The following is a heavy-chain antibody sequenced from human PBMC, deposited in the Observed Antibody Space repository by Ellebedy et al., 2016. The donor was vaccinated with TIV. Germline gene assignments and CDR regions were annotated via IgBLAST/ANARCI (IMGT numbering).Heavy chain of an antibody. CDR1: GFSLSSHY. CDR3: ARVDLGLAFDY. Sequence: GESLKISCVVSGFSLSSHYMSWVRQAPGKGLEWVSIIYSAGNTYYADSVKGRFTISRDTSKNTVFLQINSLRAEETAVYYCARVDLGLAFDYWGRGTLVTVSS. V-gene: IGHV3-53*01. D-gene: IGHD3/OR15-3a*01. J-gene: IGHJ4*02. CDR2: IYSAGNT.